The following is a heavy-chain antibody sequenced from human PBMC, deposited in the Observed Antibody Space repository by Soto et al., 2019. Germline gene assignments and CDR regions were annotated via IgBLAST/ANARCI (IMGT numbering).Heavy chain of an antibody. Sequence: PSETLSLTCTVSGGSISGADYYWSWIRQHPGRGLEWTGYIFYSGTSYYNYNSSLKSRLFMSLDPSKNNFFLKLTSVTAADTAVYYCARTRGASFFDFWGPGTLVTVSS. CDR3: ARTRGASFFDF. V-gene: IGHV4-31*03. D-gene: IGHD1-26*01. CDR2: IFYSGTS. CDR1: GGSISGADYY. J-gene: IGHJ4*02.